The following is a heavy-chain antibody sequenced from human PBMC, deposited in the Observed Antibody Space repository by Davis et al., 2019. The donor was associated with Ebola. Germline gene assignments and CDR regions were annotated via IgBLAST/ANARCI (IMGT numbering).Heavy chain of an antibody. D-gene: IGHD3-10*01. V-gene: IGHV1-69*13. CDR1: GGTFSSYA. CDR3: ARGDTMVREDGEAYYYYGMDV. J-gene: IGHJ6*02. Sequence: AASVKVSCKASGGTFSSYAISWVRQAPGQGLEWMGGIIPIFGTANYAQKFQGRVTITADESTSTAYMELSSLRSADTAVYYCARGDTMVREDGEAYYYYGMDVWGQGTTVTVSS. CDR2: IIPIFGTA.